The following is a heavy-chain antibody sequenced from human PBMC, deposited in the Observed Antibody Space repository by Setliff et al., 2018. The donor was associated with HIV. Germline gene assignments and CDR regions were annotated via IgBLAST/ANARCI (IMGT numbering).Heavy chain of an antibody. D-gene: IGHD2-15*01. Sequence: SLTCTVSGGSSSSHYWSWIRQPPGQGLEWIGYVHYSGTTNYNPSLKSRVTISVDASNDQFSLELRSMTAADTAVYYCARENGDCSGGACYFMLDSWGQGTRVTVSS. J-gene: IGHJ4*02. CDR3: ARENGDCSGGACYFMLDS. V-gene: IGHV4-59*11. CDR2: VHYSGTT. CDR1: GGSSSSHY.